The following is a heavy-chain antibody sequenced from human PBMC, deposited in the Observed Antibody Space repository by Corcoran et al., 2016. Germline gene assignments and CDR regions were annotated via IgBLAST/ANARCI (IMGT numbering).Heavy chain of an antibody. CDR2: IKQEGSEK. J-gene: IGHJ4*02. Sequence: EVQLVESGGDLVQPGGSLRLSCAASEFTFSNYWMSWVRLAPGRGLEWVANIKQEGSEKYYVDAGKGRFTITIDNAKASVNWQMKNLRAEDTAVYDCTRGFCSGGRCKTAPEHWGQGTLVTVSS. CDR3: TRGFCSGGRCKTAPEH. V-gene: IGHV3-7*03. D-gene: IGHD2-15*01. CDR1: EFTFSNYW.